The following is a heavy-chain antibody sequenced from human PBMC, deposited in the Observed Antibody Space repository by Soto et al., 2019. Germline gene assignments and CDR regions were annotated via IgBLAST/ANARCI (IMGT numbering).Heavy chain of an antibody. D-gene: IGHD4-4*01. CDR1: GGSVSNYT. CDR3: AGDSAYSNYAFDF. V-gene: IGHV1-69*08. CDR2: IIPILGRA. Sequence: QVQLVQSGAEVKKPGSSVKVSCKASGGSVSNYTLSWVRQAPGQGLQWMGRIIPILGRANYAENVQGRLTIIADKTTSTAYMELSSLRSADTAVYFCAGDSAYSNYAFDFWGQGTLVIVSS. J-gene: IGHJ4*02.